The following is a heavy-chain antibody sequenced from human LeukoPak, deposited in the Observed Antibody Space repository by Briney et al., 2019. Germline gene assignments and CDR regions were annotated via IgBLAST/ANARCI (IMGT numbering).Heavy chain of an antibody. CDR1: GYTFTSYA. J-gene: IGHJ5*02. Sequence: ASVKVSCKASGYTFTSYAMHWVRQAPGQRLEWMGWINAGNGNTKYSQKFQGRVTITRDTSASTAYMELSSLRSEDTAVYSCARGYSSSWYNHWGQGTLVTVSS. CDR3: ARGYSSSWYNH. V-gene: IGHV1-3*01. D-gene: IGHD6-13*01. CDR2: INAGNGNT.